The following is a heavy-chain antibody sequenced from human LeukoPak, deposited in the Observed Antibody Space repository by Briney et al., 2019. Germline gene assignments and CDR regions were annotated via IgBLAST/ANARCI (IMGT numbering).Heavy chain of an antibody. CDR2: ISAYSGNT. V-gene: IGHV1-18*01. Sequence: GASVKVSCKASGYTFSSYGFSWVRQAPGQGLEWVGWISAYSGNTNYAQKLQGRVTMTTDTSTSTAYMELRSLRSDDTAVYYCARDPVYSGADLDYWGQGTLVTVSS. J-gene: IGHJ4*02. D-gene: IGHD5-12*01. CDR1: GYTFSSYG. CDR3: ARDPVYSGADLDY.